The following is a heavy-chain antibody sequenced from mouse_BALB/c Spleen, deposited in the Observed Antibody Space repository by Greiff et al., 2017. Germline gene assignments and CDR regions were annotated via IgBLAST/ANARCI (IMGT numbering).Heavy chain of an antibody. CDR1: GFTFSSYA. CDR2: ISSGGST. J-gene: IGHJ2*01. V-gene: IGHV5-6-5*01. CDR3: ARGHGSSYDYFDY. D-gene: IGHD1-1*01. Sequence: EVKVEESGGGLVKPGGSLKLSCAASGFTFSSYAMSWVRQTPEKRLEWVASISSGGSTYYPDSVKGRFTISRDNARNILYLQMSSLRSEDTAMYYCARGHGSSYDYFDYWGQGTTLTVSS.